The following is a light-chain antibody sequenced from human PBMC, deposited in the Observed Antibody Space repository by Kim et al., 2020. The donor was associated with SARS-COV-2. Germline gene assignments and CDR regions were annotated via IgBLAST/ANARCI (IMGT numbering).Light chain of an antibody. J-gene: IGKJ1*01. Sequence: ASVGDGVTIPCRASQNIDNFFAWYQQKPGKAPKLLIYKSSSLKIGVSSRFSGSGSGTEFTLTASGLQPDDFATYYCQQYRSYPWTFGQGTKVDIK. CDR3: QQYRSYPWT. CDR1: QNIDNF. V-gene: IGKV1-5*03. CDR2: KSS.